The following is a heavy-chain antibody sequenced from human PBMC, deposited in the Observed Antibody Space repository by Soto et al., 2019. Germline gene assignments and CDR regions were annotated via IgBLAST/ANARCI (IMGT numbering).Heavy chain of an antibody. D-gene: IGHD6-13*01. CDR2: IIPIFGTA. Sequence: GASVKVSCKASGGTYSGYAISWVRQAPGQGLEWMGGIIPIFGTANYAQKFQGRVTITADESTGTAYMELSSLRSEDTAVYYCAVEFSSSWTDAFDIWGQGTMVTVSS. J-gene: IGHJ3*02. CDR3: AVEFSSSWTDAFDI. V-gene: IGHV1-69*13. CDR1: GGTYSGYA.